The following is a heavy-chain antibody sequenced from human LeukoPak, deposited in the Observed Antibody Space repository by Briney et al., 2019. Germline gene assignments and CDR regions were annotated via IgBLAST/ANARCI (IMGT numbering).Heavy chain of an antibody. Sequence: TASETLSLTCTVSGGSISSYYWSWIRQPPGKGLEWMGYIYYSGSTNYNPSLKSRVTISVDTSKNQFSLKLSSVTAADTAVYYCARGSSGWENDAFDIWGQGTMVTVSS. J-gene: IGHJ3*02. CDR1: GGSISSYY. CDR3: ARGSSGWENDAFDI. CDR2: IYYSGST. V-gene: IGHV4-59*01. D-gene: IGHD6-19*01.